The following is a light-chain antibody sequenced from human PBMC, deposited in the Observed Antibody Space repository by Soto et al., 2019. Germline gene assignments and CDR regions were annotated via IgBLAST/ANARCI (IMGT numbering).Light chain of an antibody. J-gene: IGKJ1*01. CDR2: EAS. Sequence: MTQSPDTLSVSLGERVTLSCMASQSLRSRLAWCQQEPGPAPRLLIYEASTRAQGTPARFSGSGSVTAFTPTISGLQSEDFAVYYGQQYNNWPQTFGQGTKVDIK. V-gene: IGKV3-15*01. CDR1: QSLRSR. CDR3: QQYNNWPQT.